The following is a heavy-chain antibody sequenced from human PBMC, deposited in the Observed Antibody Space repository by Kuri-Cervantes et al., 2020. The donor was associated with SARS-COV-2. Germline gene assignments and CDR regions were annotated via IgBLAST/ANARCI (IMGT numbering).Heavy chain of an antibody. D-gene: IGHD3-22*01. CDR3: ARDLTLYDSSGLDFDY. CDR2: ISSSGTYT. Sequence: GESLKIYCEVFGFTFNHYSMGWVRKAPGNGLEWVSSISSSGTYTYYADSLKDRFTISRDNSKNTLYLQMNILIAEDTAVYYCARDLTLYDSSGLDFDYWGQGTLVTVSS. V-gene: IGHV3-21*01. J-gene: IGHJ4*02. CDR1: GFTFNHYS.